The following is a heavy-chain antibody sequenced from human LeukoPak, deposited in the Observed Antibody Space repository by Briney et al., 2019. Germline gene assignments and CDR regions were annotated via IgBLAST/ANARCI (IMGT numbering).Heavy chain of an antibody. J-gene: IGHJ4*02. Sequence: PGGSLRLSCAASGFTFSSYAMSWVRQAPGKGLEWVSYISSVSSTIYYADSVKGRFTISRDNAKNSLYLQMNSLRDEDTAVYYCARLAYGDYVADYWGQGTLVTVSS. CDR2: ISSVSSTI. D-gene: IGHD4-17*01. CDR1: GFTFSSYA. V-gene: IGHV3-48*02. CDR3: ARLAYGDYVADY.